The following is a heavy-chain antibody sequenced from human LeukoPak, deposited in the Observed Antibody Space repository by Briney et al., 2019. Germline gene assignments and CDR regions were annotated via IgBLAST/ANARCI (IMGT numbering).Heavy chain of an antibody. CDR3: ASQLRFLENYWFDP. V-gene: IGHV4-59*12. CDR1: GGSISSYY. Sequence: SETLSLTCTVSGGSISSYYWSWIRQPPGKGLEGIGYIYYSGSTNYNPSLKSRVTISVDTSKNQFSLKLSSVTAADTAVYYCASQLRFLENYWFDPWGQGTLVTVSS. CDR2: IYYSGST. J-gene: IGHJ5*02. D-gene: IGHD3-3*01.